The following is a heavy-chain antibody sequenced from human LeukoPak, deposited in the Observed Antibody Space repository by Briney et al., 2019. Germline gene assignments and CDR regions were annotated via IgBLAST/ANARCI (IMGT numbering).Heavy chain of an antibody. CDR2: IYWDDDK. V-gene: IGHV2-5*02. Sequence: SGPTLVKPTQTLTLTCTFSGFSLSTGVLGVGWIRQPPGKALEWLALIYWDDDKRYSTSLKNRLTITKDTSKNQVVLTMTNMDPVDTATYYCAHSASVKWLVVFDSWGQGTLVTVSS. J-gene: IGHJ4*02. CDR3: AHSASVKWLVVFDS. CDR1: GFSLSTGVLG. D-gene: IGHD6-19*01.